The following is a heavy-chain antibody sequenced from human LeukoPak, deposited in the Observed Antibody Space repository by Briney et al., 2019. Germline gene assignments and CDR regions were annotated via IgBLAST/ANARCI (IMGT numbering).Heavy chain of an antibody. D-gene: IGHD6-19*01. J-gene: IGHJ4*02. CDR2: IYPDDSDI. V-gene: IGHV5-51*01. Sequence: GEPLKISCTGSGYRFANYWIGWVRQMPGKALEWMGVIYPDDSDIRYSPSFQGHVTISADKSTNTASLQWSSLKASDTAMYFCARLGPRPYTSGWYGDFWGQGTLVTVSS. CDR1: GYRFANYW. CDR3: ARLGPRPYTSGWYGDF.